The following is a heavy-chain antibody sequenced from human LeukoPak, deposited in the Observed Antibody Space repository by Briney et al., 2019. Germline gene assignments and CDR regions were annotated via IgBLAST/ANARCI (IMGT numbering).Heavy chain of an antibody. J-gene: IGHJ4*02. V-gene: IGHV3-30*02. Sequence: GESLKISCAASGFTFSSYGMHWVRQAPGKGLEWVAFIRYDGSNKYYADSVKGRFTISRDNSKSTLYLQMNSLRAEDTAVYYCAKATSGSFDYWGQGTLVTVSS. CDR2: IRYDGSNK. D-gene: IGHD3-22*01. CDR3: AKATSGSFDY. CDR1: GFTFSSYG.